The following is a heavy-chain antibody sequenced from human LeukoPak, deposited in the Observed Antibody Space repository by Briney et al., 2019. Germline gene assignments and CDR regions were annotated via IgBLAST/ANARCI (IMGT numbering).Heavy chain of an antibody. CDR3: ARDKAAGGDY. D-gene: IGHD6-13*01. J-gene: IGHJ4*02. Sequence: GGSLRLSCAAAGFTFSSYWMHWVRQAPGKGLVWVSRIKYDGSVTAYADSVRGRFTISRDNAKNTLYLQMNSLRAHDTAVYYCARDKAAGGDYWGQGTLVTVSS. CDR1: GFTFSSYW. V-gene: IGHV3-74*01. CDR2: IKYDGSVT.